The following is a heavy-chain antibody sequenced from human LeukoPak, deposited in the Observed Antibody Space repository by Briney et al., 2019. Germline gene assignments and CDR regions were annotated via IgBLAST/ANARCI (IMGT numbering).Heavy chain of an antibody. CDR3: ARGLWGYCSSTSCPRYFDY. D-gene: IGHD2-2*01. CDR1: GGSFSGYY. CDR2: INHSGST. Sequence: SETLSLTCAVYGGSFSGYYWSWIRQPPGKGLERIGEINHSGSTNYNPSLKSRVTISVDTSKNQFSLKLSSVTAADTAVYYCARGLWGYCSSTSCPRYFDYWGQGTLVTVSS. J-gene: IGHJ4*02. V-gene: IGHV4-34*01.